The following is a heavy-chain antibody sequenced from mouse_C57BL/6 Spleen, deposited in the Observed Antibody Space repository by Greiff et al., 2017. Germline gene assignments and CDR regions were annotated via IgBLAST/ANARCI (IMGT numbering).Heavy chain of an antibody. CDR3: ASDDYSWFAY. J-gene: IGHJ3*01. CDR2: IYPGDGDT. V-gene: IGHV1-82*01. CDR1: GYAFSSSW. Sequence: VQLQQSGPELVKPGASVKISCKASGYAFSSSWMNWVKQRPGKGLEWIGRIYPGDGDTNYNGKFKGKATLTADKSSSTAYMQLSSLTSEDSAVYFCASDDYSWFAYWGQGTLVTVSA. D-gene: IGHD2-4*01.